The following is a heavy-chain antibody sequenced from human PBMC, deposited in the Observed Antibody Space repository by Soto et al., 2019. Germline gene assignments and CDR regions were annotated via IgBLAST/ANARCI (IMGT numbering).Heavy chain of an antibody. V-gene: IGHV3-66*01. D-gene: IGHD6-19*01. J-gene: IGHJ4*02. CDR2: IYSGGST. CDR3: ARSSGWFTPFDY. Sequence: GGSLRLSSAASGFTVSSNYMSWVRQAPGKGLEWVSVIYSGGSTYYADSVKGRFTISRDNSKNTLYLQMNSLRAEDTAVYYCARSSGWFTPFDYWGQGTLVTVSS. CDR1: GFTVSSNY.